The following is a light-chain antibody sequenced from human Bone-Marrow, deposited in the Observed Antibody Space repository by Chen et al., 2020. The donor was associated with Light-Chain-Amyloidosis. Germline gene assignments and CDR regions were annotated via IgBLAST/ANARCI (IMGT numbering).Light chain of an antibody. V-gene: IGLV3-25*03. CDR2: SDP. CDR3: QSADSSGTYEVI. J-gene: IGLJ2*01. CDR1: DLPTKY. Sequence: SYELTQTPSVSVSPGQTARLTCSGDDLPTKYAYWYQQKPGQPPVLVRHSDPERPSVISDRFSVSSSCTSTTLPNSGVQAEDEADYHCQSADSSGTYEVIFGGGTKLTVL.